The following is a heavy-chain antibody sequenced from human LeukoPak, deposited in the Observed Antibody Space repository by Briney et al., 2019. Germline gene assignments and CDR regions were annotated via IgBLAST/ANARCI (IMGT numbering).Heavy chain of an antibody. CDR2: IIPIFGTA. CDR1: GGTFSSYA. Sequence: SVKVSCKASGGTFSSYAISWVRQAPGQGLEWMGGIIPIFGTANYAQKFQGRVTITADESTSTAYMELSNLRSEDTAVYYCARSPEPGGANYYYYGMDVWGQGTTVTVSS. J-gene: IGHJ6*02. D-gene: IGHD4/OR15-4a*01. CDR3: ARSPEPGGANYYYYGMDV. V-gene: IGHV1-69*13.